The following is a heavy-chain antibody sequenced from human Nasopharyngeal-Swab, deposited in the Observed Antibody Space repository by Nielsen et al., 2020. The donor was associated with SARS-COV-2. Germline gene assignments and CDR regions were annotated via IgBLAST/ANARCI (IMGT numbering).Heavy chain of an antibody. Sequence: GESLKISCEASGFTFSSYWMHWVRQAPGKGLVWVSRINSDGSSTNYADSVKGRFTISRDNAKNTLYLQMNSLGAEDTALYYCARDLRWNDVPLDYWGQGTLVTVSS. CDR3: ARDLRWNDVPLDY. CDR2: INSDGSST. CDR1: GFTFSSYW. D-gene: IGHD1-1*01. J-gene: IGHJ4*02. V-gene: IGHV3-74*01.